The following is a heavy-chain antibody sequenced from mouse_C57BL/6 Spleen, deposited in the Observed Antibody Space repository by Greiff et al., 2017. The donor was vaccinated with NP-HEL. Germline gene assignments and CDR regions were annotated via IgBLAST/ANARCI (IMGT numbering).Heavy chain of an antibody. Sequence: EVKLMESGGGLVKPGGSLKLSCAASGFTFSDYGMHWVRQAPEKGLEWVAYISSGSSTIYYADTVKGRFTISRDNAKNTLFLQMTSLGSEDTAMYYCARGDFYYYGSSHFDYWGQGTTLTVSS. D-gene: IGHD1-1*01. V-gene: IGHV5-17*01. CDR1: GFTFSDYG. J-gene: IGHJ2*01. CDR2: ISSGSSTI. CDR3: ARGDFYYYGSSHFDY.